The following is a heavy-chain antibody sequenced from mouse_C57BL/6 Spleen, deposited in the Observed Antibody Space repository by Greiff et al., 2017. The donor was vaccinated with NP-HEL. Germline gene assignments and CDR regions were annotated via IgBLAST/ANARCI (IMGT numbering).Heavy chain of an antibody. V-gene: IGHV1-18*01. J-gene: IGHJ3*01. CDR2: INPNNGGT. Sequence: EVQLQQSGPELVKPGASVKIPCKASGYTFTDYNMDWVKQSHGKSLEWIGDINPNNGGTIYNQKFKGKATLTVDKSSSTAYMELRSLTSEDTAVYYCAREGNYYDYDGGFAYWGQGTLVTVSA. CDR3: AREGNYYDYDGGFAY. CDR1: GYTFTDYN. D-gene: IGHD2-4*01.